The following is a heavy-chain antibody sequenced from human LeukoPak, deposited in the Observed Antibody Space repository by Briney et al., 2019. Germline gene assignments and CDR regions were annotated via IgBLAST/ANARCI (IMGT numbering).Heavy chain of an antibody. D-gene: IGHD1-26*01. CDR3: ARDPAIVGAHDYYGMDV. CDR2: IYYSGTT. V-gene: IGHV4-39*07. CDR1: GGSIKSNSYY. J-gene: IGHJ6*02. Sequence: KSSETLSLTCTVSGGSIKSNSYYWGWIRQPPGKGLEWIGSIYYSGTTFYNPSLKSRVTISVDTSKNQFSLKLSSVTAADTAVYYCARDPAIVGAHDYYGMDVWGQGTTVTVSS.